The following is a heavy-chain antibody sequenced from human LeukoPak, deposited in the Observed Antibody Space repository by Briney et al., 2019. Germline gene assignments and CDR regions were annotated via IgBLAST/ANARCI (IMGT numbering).Heavy chain of an antibody. D-gene: IGHD5-18*01. CDR3: AKDPHTGYSFAY. J-gene: IGHJ4*02. CDR2: LSGSGGST. Sequence: GGPLRLSCVFSGFTFSSYAMSWVRQAPGKGLEWVSSLSGSGGSTYYADSVKGRFTISRDNSENTLYLQMNSLRVEDTAVYYCAKDPHTGYSFAYWGQGTLVTVSS. V-gene: IGHV3-23*01. CDR1: GFTFSSYA.